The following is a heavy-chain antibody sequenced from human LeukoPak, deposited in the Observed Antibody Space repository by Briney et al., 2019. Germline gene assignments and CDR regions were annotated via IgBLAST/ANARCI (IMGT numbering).Heavy chain of an antibody. CDR3: ARSSGPPPYNWFDP. J-gene: IGHJ5*02. CDR1: GFTLSTYA. D-gene: IGHD2-15*01. Sequence: PGGSLRLSCAPSGFTLSTYAMNWVRQAPGKGLEWVAVISYDGSNKYYADSVKGRFTISRDNSKNTLYLQMNSLRAEDTAVYYCARSSGPPPYNWFDPWGQGTLVTVSS. V-gene: IGHV3-30-3*01. CDR2: ISYDGSNK.